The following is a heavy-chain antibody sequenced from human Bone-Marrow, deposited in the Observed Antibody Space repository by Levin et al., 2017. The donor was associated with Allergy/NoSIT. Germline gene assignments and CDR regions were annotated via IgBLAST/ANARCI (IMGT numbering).Heavy chain of an antibody. D-gene: IGHD3-16*02. CDR3: ARVMGGYDYVWGSYRYTPFDY. J-gene: IGHJ4*02. CDR1: GYTFTGYY. CDR2: INPNSGGT. V-gene: IGHV1-2*02. Sequence: ASVKVSCKASGYTFTGYYMHWVRQAPGQGLEWMGWINPNSGGTNYAQKFQGRVTMTRDTSISTAYMELSRLRSDDTAVYYCARVMGGYDYVWGSYRYTPFDYWGQGTLVTVSS.